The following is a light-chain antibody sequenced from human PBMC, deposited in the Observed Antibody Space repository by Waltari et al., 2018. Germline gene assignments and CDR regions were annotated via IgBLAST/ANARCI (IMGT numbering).Light chain of an antibody. CDR3: QQYNSYSRT. Sequence: TQMTKSHSTLYASVVDIATLTCLASQSIRGGLAWYHQKPGKAPKHLIYKASSLESGVPSRFSGSGAGTEFTLTISSLQPDDFATYYCQQYNSYSRTFGQGTKVEIK. J-gene: IGKJ1*01. V-gene: IGKV1-5*03. CDR1: QSIRGG. CDR2: KAS.